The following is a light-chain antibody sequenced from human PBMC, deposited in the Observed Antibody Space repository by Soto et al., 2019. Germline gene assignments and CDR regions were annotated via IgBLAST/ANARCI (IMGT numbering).Light chain of an antibody. J-gene: IGKJ4*01. CDR1: QSVLYSSKNKNY. CDR2: WAS. CDR3: QQYYSTPLT. V-gene: IGKV4-1*01. Sequence: DIVMTQSPDSLAVSLGERATINCKSSQSVLYSSKNKNYLAWYQQKPGQPPKLLIYWASTRESGVPDRFSGSGSGTDLTLTISSLQAEDVAVYYCQQYYSTPLTFGGGTKVEIK.